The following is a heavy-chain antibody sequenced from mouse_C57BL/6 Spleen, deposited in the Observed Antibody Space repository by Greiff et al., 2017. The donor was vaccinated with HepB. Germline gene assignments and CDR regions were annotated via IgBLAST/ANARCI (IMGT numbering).Heavy chain of an antibody. CDR3: ARWDPPARALDY. CDR1: GYTFTSYW. D-gene: IGHD1-2*01. J-gene: IGHJ4*01. V-gene: IGHV1-69*01. CDR2: IDPSDSYT. Sequence: QVQLQQPGAELVMPGASVKLSCKASGYTFTSYWMHWVKQRPGQGLEWIGEIDPSDSYTNYNQKFKGKSTLTVDKSSSTAYMQLSSLTSEDSAVYYCARWDPPARALDYWGQGTSVTVSS.